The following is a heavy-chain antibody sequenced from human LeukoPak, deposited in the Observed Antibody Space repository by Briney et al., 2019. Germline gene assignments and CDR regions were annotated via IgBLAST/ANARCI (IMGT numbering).Heavy chain of an antibody. J-gene: IGHJ3*02. D-gene: IGHD3-10*01. CDR2: IYHSGST. CDR1: GGSISSGGYS. CDR3: ASLYYYGSGSYAFDI. Sequence: SQTLSLTCAVSGGSISSGGYSWSWIRQPPGKGLEWIGYIYHSGSTYYNPSLKSRVTISVDRSKNQFSLKLSSVTAADTPVYYCASLYYYGSGSYAFDIWGQGTMVTVSS. V-gene: IGHV4-30-2*01.